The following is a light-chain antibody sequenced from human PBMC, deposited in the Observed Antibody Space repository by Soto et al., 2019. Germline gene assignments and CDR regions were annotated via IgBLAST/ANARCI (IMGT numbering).Light chain of an antibody. CDR2: GNT. V-gene: IGLV1-40*01. CDR1: SSNIGAGYD. J-gene: IGLJ1*01. Sequence: QSVLTQPPSVSGAPGQRVTISCNGSSSNIGAGYDVSWYQQLPGTAPKFLIYGNTDRPSGVPDRFSGSKSGTSASLAITGLQAEDEADYYCQSYDSSLSGYVFGTGTKVTVL. CDR3: QSYDSSLSGYV.